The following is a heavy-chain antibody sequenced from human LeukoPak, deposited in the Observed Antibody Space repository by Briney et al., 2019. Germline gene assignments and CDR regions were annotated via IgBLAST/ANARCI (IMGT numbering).Heavy chain of an antibody. Sequence: ASVKVSCKASGGTFSSYAISWVRQAPGQGPEWMGRINPNSGGTNYAQKFQGRVTMTRDTSISTAYMELSRLRSDDTAVYYCARDSRVKIFGVVIMTGYFDYWGQGTLVTVSS. CDR3: ARDSRVKIFGVVIMTGYFDY. J-gene: IGHJ4*02. V-gene: IGHV1-2*06. D-gene: IGHD3-3*01. CDR2: INPNSGGT. CDR1: GGTFSSYA.